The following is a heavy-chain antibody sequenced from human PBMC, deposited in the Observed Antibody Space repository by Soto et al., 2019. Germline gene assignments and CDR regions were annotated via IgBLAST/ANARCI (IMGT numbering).Heavy chain of an antibody. V-gene: IGHV1-69*04. D-gene: IGHD3-22*01. Sequence: SVKVSCKASGGTFSSYTISWVRQAPGQGLEWMGRIIPILGIANYAQKFQGRVTITADKSTSTAYMELSSLRSEDTAVYYCARDRWDYDSSGSYGMDVWGQGTTVTVSS. CDR1: GGTFSSYT. CDR2: IIPILGIA. CDR3: ARDRWDYDSSGSYGMDV. J-gene: IGHJ6*02.